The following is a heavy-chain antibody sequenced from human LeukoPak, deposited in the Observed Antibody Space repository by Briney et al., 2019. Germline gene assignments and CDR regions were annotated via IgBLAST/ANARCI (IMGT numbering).Heavy chain of an antibody. CDR2: ISGSGGST. Sequence: TGGSLRLSCAASGFTFSSYAMSWVRQAPGKGLEWVSAISGSGGSTYYADSVQGRFTISRDNSKNTLYLQMNSLRAEDTAVYYCAKDLLPGFYYFDYWGQGTLVTVSS. CDR3: AKDLLPGFYYFDY. J-gene: IGHJ4*02. D-gene: IGHD3-10*01. CDR1: GFTFSSYA. V-gene: IGHV3-23*01.